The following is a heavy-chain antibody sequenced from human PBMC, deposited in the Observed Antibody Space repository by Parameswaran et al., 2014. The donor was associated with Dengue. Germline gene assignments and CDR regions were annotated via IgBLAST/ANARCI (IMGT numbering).Heavy chain of an antibody. Sequence: WIRQPPGKGLEWIGYIYYSGSTYYNPSLKSRVTISVDTSKNQFSLKLSSVTAADTAVYYCAREESITMVRGVIGGFDPWGQGTLVTVSS. V-gene: IGHV4-31*02. D-gene: IGHD3-10*01. CDR2: IYYSGST. CDR3: AREESITMVRGVIGGFDP. J-gene: IGHJ5*02.